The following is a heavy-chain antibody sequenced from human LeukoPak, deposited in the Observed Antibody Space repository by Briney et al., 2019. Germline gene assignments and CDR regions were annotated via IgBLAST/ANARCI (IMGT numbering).Heavy chain of an antibody. D-gene: IGHD3-22*01. CDR2: IRSKANSYAT. CDR1: GFTFSGSA. V-gene: IGHV3-73*01. Sequence: GGSLRLSCAASGFTFSGSAMHWVRQASRKGLEWVGRIRSKANSYATAYAASVKGRFTISRDDSKNTTYLQMNSLKTEDTAVYYCTRHGPYDSSGLDYWGQGTLVTVSS. J-gene: IGHJ4*02. CDR3: TRHGPYDSSGLDY.